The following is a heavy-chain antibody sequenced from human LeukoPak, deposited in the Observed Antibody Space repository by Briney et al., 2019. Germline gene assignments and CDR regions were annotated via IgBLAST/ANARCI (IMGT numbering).Heavy chain of an antibody. CDR2: MFHAGNT. CDR1: GYSIASGYH. Sequence: PSETLSLTCAVSGYSIASGYHWGWVRQPPGKGLEWIGSMFHAGNTYYNLSLKSRVTMSIDTSMNHFSLNLISVTAADTAVYYCARTRYCSGETCFSPDLLDTWSRGTLVTVSS. V-gene: IGHV4-38-2*01. J-gene: IGHJ5*02. CDR3: ARTRYCSGETCFSPDLLDT. D-gene: IGHD2-15*01.